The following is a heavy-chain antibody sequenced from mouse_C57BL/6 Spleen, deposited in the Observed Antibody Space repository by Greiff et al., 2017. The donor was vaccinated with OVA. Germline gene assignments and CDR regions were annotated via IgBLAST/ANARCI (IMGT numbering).Heavy chain of an antibody. D-gene: IGHD2-4*01. CDR3: AREYYDYDEYWYFDV. CDR2: IYPSYSAT. Sequence: QVQLQQPGAELVRPGSSVQLSCKASVYTFTSYWLDWVKPRPGQGLEWIGNIYPSYSATHYNTTSKDKATLTVDKSSSTSDMQLSSLTSEDSAVYYCAREYYDYDEYWYFDVWGTGTTVTVSS. CDR1: VYTFTSYW. J-gene: IGHJ1*03. V-gene: IGHV1-61*01.